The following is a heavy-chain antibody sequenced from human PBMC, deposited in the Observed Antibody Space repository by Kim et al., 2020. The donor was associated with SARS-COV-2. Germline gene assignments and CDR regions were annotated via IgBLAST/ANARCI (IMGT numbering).Heavy chain of an antibody. J-gene: IGHJ4*02. Sequence: GGSLRLSCAASGFTFGRYGMHWLRQAPDKGLEWVAAISLDGSEKYYLDSVKGRFTISRDNSKNTLSLQMNSPRVEDTAVYYCAKAMTVVTPTFDYWGQG. V-gene: IGHV3-30*18. CDR1: GFTFGRYG. CDR3: AKAMTVVTPTFDY. CDR2: ISLDGSEK. D-gene: IGHD2-21*02.